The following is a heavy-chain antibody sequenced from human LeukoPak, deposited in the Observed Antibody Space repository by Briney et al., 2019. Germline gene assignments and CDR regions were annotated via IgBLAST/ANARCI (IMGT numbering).Heavy chain of an antibody. Sequence: ASVKVSCKASGYTFTGYYMHWVRQAPGQGLEWMGWINPNSGGTNYAQKFQGRVTMTRDTSISTAYMELSRLRSDDTAVYYCARGSSPRLRYFDWLPPIYYYYYMDVWGKGTTVTISS. CDR1: GYTFTGYY. CDR2: INPNSGGT. CDR3: ARGSSPRLRYFDWLPPIYYYYYMDV. V-gene: IGHV1-2*02. J-gene: IGHJ6*03. D-gene: IGHD3-9*01.